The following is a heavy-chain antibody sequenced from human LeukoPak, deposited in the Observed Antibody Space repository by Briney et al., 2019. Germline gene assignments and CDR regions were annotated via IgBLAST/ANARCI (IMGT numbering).Heavy chain of an antibody. CDR3: ARSFYLDAFDI. J-gene: IGHJ3*02. CDR1: GGSISSYY. D-gene: IGHD1-26*01. Sequence: SSGTLSLTCTVSGGSISSYYWSWIRQPPGKGLEWIGYIYYSGSTNYNPSLKSRVTISVDTSKNQFSLKLSSVTAADTAVYYCARSFYLDAFDIWGQGTMVTVSS. CDR2: IYYSGST. V-gene: IGHV4-59*01.